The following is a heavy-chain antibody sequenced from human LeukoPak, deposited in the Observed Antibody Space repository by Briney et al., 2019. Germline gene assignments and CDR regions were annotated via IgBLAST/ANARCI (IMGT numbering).Heavy chain of an antibody. D-gene: IGHD2-21*02. V-gene: IGHV4-34*01. CDR1: GGSFSGYY. J-gene: IGHJ4*02. Sequence: SETLSLTCAVYGGSFSGYYWSWIRQPPGKGLEWIGEINHSGSTNYNPSLKSRVTISVDTSKNQFSLKLSSVTAADTAVYYCARWAGHCGGDCWYYFDYWGQGTLVTVSS. CDR2: INHSGST. CDR3: ARWAGHCGGDCWYYFDY.